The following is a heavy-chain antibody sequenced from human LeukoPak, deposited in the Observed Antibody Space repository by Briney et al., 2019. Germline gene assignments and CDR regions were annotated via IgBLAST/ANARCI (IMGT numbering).Heavy chain of an antibody. CDR2: IIPIFGTA. J-gene: IGHJ5*02. D-gene: IGHD1-26*01. CDR1: GGTYSSYA. V-gene: IGHV1-69*13. CDR3: ARRIVGATPTWFDP. Sequence: SVKVSCKASGGTYSSYAISWVRQAPGQGLEWMGGIIPIFGTANYAQKFQGRVTITADESTSTAYMELSSLRSEDTAVYYCARRIVGATPTWFDPWGQGTLVTVSS.